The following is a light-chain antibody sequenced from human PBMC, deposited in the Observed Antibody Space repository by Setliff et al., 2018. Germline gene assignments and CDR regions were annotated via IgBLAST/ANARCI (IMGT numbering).Light chain of an antibody. Sequence: QSVLTQHRSVSGSPGQTVTISCTGTSSDVGGYNYVSWYQQHPGKAPKLMSYDVSKRPSGVPDRFSGSKSGNTASLTISGLQAEDEADYYCCSYAGSYTSLYVFGTGTKVTVL. V-gene: IGLV2-11*01. J-gene: IGLJ1*01. CDR1: SSDVGGYNY. CDR2: DVS. CDR3: CSYAGSYTSLYV.